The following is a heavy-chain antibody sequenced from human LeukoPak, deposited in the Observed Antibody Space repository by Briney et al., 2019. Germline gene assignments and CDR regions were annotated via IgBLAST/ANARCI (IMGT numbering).Heavy chain of an antibody. Sequence: GGSLRLSCAASGFTFSSYWMSWVRQAPGKGLEWVANIKQDGSEKHYVDSVKGRFTISRDNAKSSLYLQMDSLRAEDTAVYYCARDGDMVSFDYWGQGTLVTVSS. D-gene: IGHD3-10*01. V-gene: IGHV3-7*03. CDR1: GFTFSSYW. J-gene: IGHJ4*02. CDR3: ARDGDMVSFDY. CDR2: IKQDGSEK.